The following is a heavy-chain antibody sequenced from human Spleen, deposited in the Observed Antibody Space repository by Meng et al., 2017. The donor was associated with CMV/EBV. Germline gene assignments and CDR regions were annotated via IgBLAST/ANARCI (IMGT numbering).Heavy chain of an antibody. CDR2: INSDGSST. Sequence: GGSLRLSCVASGFTFNTYWMSWVRQAPGKGLVWVSRINSDGSSTNYADSVKGRFTISRDNAKNTLYLQMNSLRAEDTAVYYCAKDKANYYYYYGMDVWGQGTTVTVSS. V-gene: IGHV3-74*01. CDR1: GFTFNTYW. CDR3: AKDKANYYYYYGMDV. J-gene: IGHJ6*02.